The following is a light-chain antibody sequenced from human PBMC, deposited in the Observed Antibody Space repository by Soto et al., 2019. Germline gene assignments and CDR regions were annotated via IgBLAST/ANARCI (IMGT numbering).Light chain of an antibody. CDR2: DAS. CDR3: HQYADSPQT. CDR1: QSIGSY. V-gene: IGKV3-11*01. Sequence: EIVLTQSPATLSLSLGERATLSCRASQSIGSYLAWYQHKLGQPPRLLIYDASNRATGIPVRFSGSGSGTDFTLTISRLEPEDFVVYYCHQYADSPQTFGQGTRVEIK. J-gene: IGKJ1*01.